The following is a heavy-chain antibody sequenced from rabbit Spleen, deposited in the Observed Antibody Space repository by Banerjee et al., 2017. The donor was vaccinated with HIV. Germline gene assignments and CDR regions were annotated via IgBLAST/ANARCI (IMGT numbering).Heavy chain of an antibody. Sequence: QSLEESGGGLVKPGGTLTLTCKASGIDFSSYYYMCWVRQAPGKGLEWIACIYTGISGNTYYASWATGRFTCSKTSSTTVTLQMTSLTAADTATYFCARDTASSFSSYGMDLWGPGTLVTVS. J-gene: IGHJ6*01. CDR1: GIDFSSYYY. V-gene: IGHV1S40*01. CDR2: IYTGISGNT. CDR3: ARDTASSFSSYGMDL. D-gene: IGHD8-1*01.